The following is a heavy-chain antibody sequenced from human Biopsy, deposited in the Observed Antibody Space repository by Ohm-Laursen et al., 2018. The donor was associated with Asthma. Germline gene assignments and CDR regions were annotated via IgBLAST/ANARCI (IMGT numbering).Heavy chain of an antibody. J-gene: IGHJ4*02. V-gene: IGHV4-34*01. CDR1: GGSFSSNY. CDR3: ARGWNCGGDCYSLDY. D-gene: IGHD2-21*02. CDR2: THPSGYT. Sequence: SDTLSLTCAVYGGSFSSNYWSWIRQTPGKDLAWLGDTHPSGYTNYNPSLSSRLTLSVDTSKNQFSLRLTSVTAADTAVYYCARGWNCGGDCYSLDYWGQGTLVTVSS.